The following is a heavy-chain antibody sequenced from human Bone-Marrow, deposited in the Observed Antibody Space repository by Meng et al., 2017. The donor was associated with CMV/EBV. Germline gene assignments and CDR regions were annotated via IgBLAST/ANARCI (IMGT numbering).Heavy chain of an antibody. Sequence: GESLKISCAASGFTFSSYWMHWVRQAPGKGLVWVSRINSDGSSTSYADSVKGRFTISRDNAKNTLYLQMNSLRAEDTAVYYCARPIHPFVDILTGYKYWGQGTLVTVSS. CDR1: GFTFSSYW. CDR2: INSDGSST. CDR3: ARPIHPFVDILTGYKY. V-gene: IGHV3-74*01. D-gene: IGHD3-9*01. J-gene: IGHJ4*02.